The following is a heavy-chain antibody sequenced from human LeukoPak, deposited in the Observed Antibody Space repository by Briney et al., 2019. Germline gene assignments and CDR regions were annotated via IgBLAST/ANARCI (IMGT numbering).Heavy chain of an antibody. V-gene: IGHV3-43*02. CDR1: GFTFDDYA. J-gene: IGHJ6*02. Sequence: PGGPLRLSCAASGFTFDDYAMHWVRQAPGKGLEWVSLISGDGGSTYYADSVKGRFTISRDNSKNSLYLQMNSLRTEDTALYYCAKAISPRYCSGGSCYGYYYYGMDVWGQGTTVTVSS. CDR3: AKAISPRYCSGGSCYGYYYYGMDV. CDR2: ISGDGGST. D-gene: IGHD2-15*01.